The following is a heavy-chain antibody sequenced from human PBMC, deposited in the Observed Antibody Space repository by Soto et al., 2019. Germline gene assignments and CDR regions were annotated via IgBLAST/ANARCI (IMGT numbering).Heavy chain of an antibody. D-gene: IGHD6-13*01. J-gene: IGHJ4*02. V-gene: IGHV4-34*01. CDR3: ARALFNRPGIANAIDY. Sequence: PSETLSLTCAAYGGSFSGYYWSWIRQSPGKGLEWIAEITLSGTTKYNPSLNSRGTISLDTSRKQLSLNLRSVTAADTAVYYCARALFNRPGIANAIDYWGQGTLVTVS. CDR2: ITLSGTT. CDR1: GGSFSGYY.